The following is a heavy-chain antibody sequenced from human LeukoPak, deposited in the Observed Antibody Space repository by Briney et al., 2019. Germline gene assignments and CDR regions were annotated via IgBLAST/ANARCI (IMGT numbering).Heavy chain of an antibody. CDR3: ARGPPMITFGGVIVIHYYFDY. Sequence: SETLSLTCTVSGGSISSNSYYWGWTRQPPGKGLEWIGRIYYSGSTYYNPSLKSRVTISVDTSKNQFSLKLSSVTAADTAVYYCARGPPMITFGGVIVIHYYFDYWGQGTLVTVSS. J-gene: IGHJ4*02. V-gene: IGHV4-39*07. CDR2: IYYSGST. CDR1: GGSISSNSYY. D-gene: IGHD3-16*02.